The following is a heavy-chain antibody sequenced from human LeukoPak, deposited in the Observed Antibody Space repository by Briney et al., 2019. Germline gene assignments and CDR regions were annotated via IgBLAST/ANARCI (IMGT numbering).Heavy chain of an antibody. V-gene: IGHV3-30*02. Sequence: GGSLRLSCAASGFTFSSYGKHWVRQAPGKGLEWVAFIRYDGSNKYYADSVKGRFTISRDNSKNTLYLQMNSLRAEDTAVYYCAKGGIVVVPAAIRHWGQGTLVTVSS. J-gene: IGHJ4*02. D-gene: IGHD2-2*02. CDR2: IRYDGSNK. CDR3: AKGGIVVVPAAIRH. CDR1: GFTFSSYG.